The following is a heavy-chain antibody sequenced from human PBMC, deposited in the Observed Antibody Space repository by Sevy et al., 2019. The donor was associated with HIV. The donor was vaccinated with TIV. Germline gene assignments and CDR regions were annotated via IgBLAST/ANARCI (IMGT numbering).Heavy chain of an antibody. V-gene: IGHV3-30-3*01. CDR2: ISYDGNKK. CDR1: GFKLSSYA. Sequence: GGSLRLSCAASGFKLSSYAMHWVRQAPGKGLEWVAVISYDGNKKYYADSVKGRLTISRDNSENTVYLQMSSLRTEDTASYYCARERGSYRAGYFYGMDVWGQGTTVTVSS. CDR3: ARERGSYRAGYFYGMDV. J-gene: IGHJ6*02. D-gene: IGHD3-16*01.